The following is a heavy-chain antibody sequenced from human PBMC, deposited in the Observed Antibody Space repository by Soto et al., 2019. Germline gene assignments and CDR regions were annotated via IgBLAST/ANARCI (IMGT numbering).Heavy chain of an antibody. V-gene: IGHV3-30*03. J-gene: IGHJ4*02. Sequence: QVQLVESGGGVVQPGRSLRLSCAASGFPFSSYGMQWVREAPGKGLEWVAVISYDGSNKYYADSVKGRFTISRDNSASTLYLQMNSLRPEDTAVYYCVGGQYYFDDRGQGTLVTVSP. D-gene: IGHD3-10*01. CDR3: VGGQYYFDD. CDR1: GFPFSSYG. CDR2: ISYDGSNK.